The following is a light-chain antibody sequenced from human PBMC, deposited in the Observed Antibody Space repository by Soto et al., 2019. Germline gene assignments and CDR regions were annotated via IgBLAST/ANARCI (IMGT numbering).Light chain of an antibody. CDR3: QQYYNWPGT. V-gene: IGKV3-15*01. J-gene: IGKJ1*01. CDR1: QSVSSN. CDR2: DAS. Sequence: EIVMTQSPATLSVSPGESATLSCRASQSVSSNLAWHQQKPGQAPRILMYDASTRATGISARFSGSGSGTEFTLTISSLQSEDFALYYCQQYYNWPGTFGQGTKVDIK.